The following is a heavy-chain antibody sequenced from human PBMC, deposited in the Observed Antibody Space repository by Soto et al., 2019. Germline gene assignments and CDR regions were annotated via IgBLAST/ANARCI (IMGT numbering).Heavy chain of an antibody. J-gene: IGHJ4*02. CDR3: SNDVLGCSSTSSYTVFDX. CDR1: GFTFSSYG. V-gene: IGHV3-30*18. Sequence: GGSLRLSCAASGFTFSSYGMHWVRQAPGKGLEWVAVISYDGSNKYYGYSVKVRFTISIDNSNNTLYLQMNSLKAEDTAVYYCSNDVLGCSSTSSYTVFDXWGQATLVAVSX. CDR2: ISYDGSNK. D-gene: IGHD2-2*02.